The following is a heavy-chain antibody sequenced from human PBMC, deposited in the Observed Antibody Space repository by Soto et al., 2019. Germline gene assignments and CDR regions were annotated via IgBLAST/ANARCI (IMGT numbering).Heavy chain of an antibody. D-gene: IGHD3-22*01. CDR1: GGSISSSSYY. CDR3: ARVGYYYDSSGYPIFDY. Sequence: SETLSLTCTVSGGSISSSSYYWGWIRQPPGKGLEWIGSIYYSGSTYYNPSLKSRVTISVDTSKNQFSLKLSSVTAADTAEYYCARVGYYYDSSGYPIFDYWGQGTLVTVSS. J-gene: IGHJ4*02. V-gene: IGHV4-39*01. CDR2: IYYSGST.